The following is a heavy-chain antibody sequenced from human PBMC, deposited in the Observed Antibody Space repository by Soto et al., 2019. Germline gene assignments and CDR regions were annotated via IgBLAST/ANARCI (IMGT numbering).Heavy chain of an antibody. CDR2: IITFFGAA. Sequence: QVHLVQSGAEVKKPGSSVRVSCKASGGSFSTYAFNWVRLAPGQGLEWLGGIITFFGAAMYAQKFRGRVTITADELTTTAYMELSGLRSDDTAVDYCARGGKERFRGPGMDVWGQGTAVTVS. CDR3: ARGGKERFRGPGMDV. D-gene: IGHD2-21*01. J-gene: IGHJ6*02. CDR1: GGSFSTYA. V-gene: IGHV1-69*01.